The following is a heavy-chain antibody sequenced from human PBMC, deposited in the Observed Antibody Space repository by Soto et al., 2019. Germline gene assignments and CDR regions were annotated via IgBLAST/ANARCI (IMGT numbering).Heavy chain of an antibody. CDR1: GFTFSSYA. CDR3: ARDTWAAYSSSWYKMTYYYGMDV. CDR2: ISYDGSNK. J-gene: IGHJ6*02. Sequence: QVQLVESGGGVVQPGRSLRRSCAASGFTFSSYAMHWVRQAPGKGLEWVAVISYDGSNKYYADSVKGRFTISRDNSKNTLYLQMNSLRAEDTAVYYCARDTWAAYSSSWYKMTYYYGMDVWGQGTTVTVSS. V-gene: IGHV3-30-3*01. D-gene: IGHD6-13*01.